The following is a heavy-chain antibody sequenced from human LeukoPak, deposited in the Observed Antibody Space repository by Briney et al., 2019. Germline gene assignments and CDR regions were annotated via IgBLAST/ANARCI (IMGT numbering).Heavy chain of an antibody. CDR2: ISSSSSTI. D-gene: IGHD3-10*01. J-gene: IGHJ3*02. CDR1: GFTFSSYE. Sequence: PGGSLRLSCAASGFTFSSYEMNWVRQAPGKGLEWVSYISSSSSTIYYADSVKGRFTISRDNAKNSLYLQMNSLRAEDTAVYYCARASGLYAFDIWGQGTMVTVSS. CDR3: ARASGLYAFDI. V-gene: IGHV3-48*03.